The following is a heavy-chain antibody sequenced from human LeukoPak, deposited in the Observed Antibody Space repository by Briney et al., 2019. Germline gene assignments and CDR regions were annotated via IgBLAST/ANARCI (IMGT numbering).Heavy chain of an antibody. Sequence: SETLSLTCTVSGGSISSYYWSWIRQPPGKGLEWIGYIYYSGSTNYNPSLKSRVTISVDTSKNQFSLKLSSVTAADTAVYYCARADILTGYYVDYWGQGTLVTVSS. CDR1: GGSISSYY. D-gene: IGHD3-9*01. V-gene: IGHV4-59*01. CDR2: IYYSGST. J-gene: IGHJ4*02. CDR3: ARADILTGYYVDY.